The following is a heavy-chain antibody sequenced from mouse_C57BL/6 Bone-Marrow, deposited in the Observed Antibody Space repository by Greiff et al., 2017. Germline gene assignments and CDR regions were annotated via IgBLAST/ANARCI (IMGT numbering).Heavy chain of an antibody. Sequence: VQLQQSGGGLVKPGGSLKLSCAASGFTFSDYGMHWVRQAPEKGLEWVAYISSGSSTIYSADTVKGRFTISRDNAKNTLFLQMTSLRSEDTAMYYCARDYGSSYSYWGQGTTLTVSA. CDR2: ISSGSSTI. CDR1: GFTFSDYG. D-gene: IGHD1-1*01. J-gene: IGHJ2*01. V-gene: IGHV5-17*01. CDR3: ARDYGSSYSY.